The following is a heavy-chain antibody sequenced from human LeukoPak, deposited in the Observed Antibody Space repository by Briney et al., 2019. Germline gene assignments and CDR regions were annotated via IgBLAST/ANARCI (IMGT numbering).Heavy chain of an antibody. Sequence: GGSLRLSCAASGFTFSTYWMHWVRQAPGEGLVWVSRIKSDGSDTSYADSVKGRFTISRDNAKNSLYLQMNSLRAEDTAVYYCARGHYQLSWGQGILVTVSS. CDR2: IKSDGSDT. CDR1: GFTFSTYW. J-gene: IGHJ5*02. V-gene: IGHV3-74*01. D-gene: IGHD2-2*01. CDR3: ARGHYQLS.